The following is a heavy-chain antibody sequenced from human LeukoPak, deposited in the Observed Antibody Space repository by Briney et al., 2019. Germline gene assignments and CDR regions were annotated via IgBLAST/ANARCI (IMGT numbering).Heavy chain of an antibody. CDR1: GGSISSGGYS. Sequence: PSETLSLTCAVSGGSISSGGYSWSWIRQPPGKGLEWIGYIYHSGSTYYNPSLKSRVTISVDRSKNQFSLKLSSVTAADTAVYYCAREWELLGAHFIDYWGQGTLVTVSS. D-gene: IGHD1-26*01. CDR3: AREWELLGAHFIDY. V-gene: IGHV4-30-2*01. CDR2: IYHSGST. J-gene: IGHJ4*02.